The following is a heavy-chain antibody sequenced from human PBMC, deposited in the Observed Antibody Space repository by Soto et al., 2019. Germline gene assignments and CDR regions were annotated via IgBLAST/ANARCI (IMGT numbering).Heavy chain of an antibody. Sequence: QVHLVESGGGVVQPGRSLRLSCAASGFTFSSYGMHWVRQAPGKGLEWVAVISYDASNKYYADSVKGRFTISRDNSQNTRYLQRNSLRAEGTAVYYCARDLHGGGGPRWGQGSLATVSS. V-gene: IGHV3-30*03. CDR2: ISYDASNK. CDR3: ARDLHGGGGPR. D-gene: IGHD3-16*01. CDR1: GFTFSSYG. J-gene: IGHJ4*02.